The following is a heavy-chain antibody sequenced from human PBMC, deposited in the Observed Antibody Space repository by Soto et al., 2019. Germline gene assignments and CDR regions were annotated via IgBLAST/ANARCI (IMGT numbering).Heavy chain of an antibody. D-gene: IGHD3-16*01. CDR3: VCGGNFFID. Sequence: EVQLVESGGGLVQPGGSLRLSCAASGFTFSTYWMTWVRQPPGKGLEWVANMDQDGSETYYVDSVRGRFTVSRDNAKNSLHLPMNSLRVEDTAVYFCVCGGNFFIDWGQGTLVTVSP. J-gene: IGHJ4*02. CDR2: MDQDGSET. CDR1: GFTFSTYW. V-gene: IGHV3-7*01.